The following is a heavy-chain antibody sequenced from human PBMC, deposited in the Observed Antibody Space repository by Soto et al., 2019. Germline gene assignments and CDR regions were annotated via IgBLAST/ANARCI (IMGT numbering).Heavy chain of an antibody. CDR2: IWYDGSNK. V-gene: IGHV3-33*01. Sequence: GGSLRLSCAASGFTFSSYGMHWVRQAPGKGLEWVAVIWYDGSNKYYADSVKGRFTISRDNSKNTLYLQMNSLRAEDTAVYYCARESLYYDGSGSPRDNYYYYYYMDVWGKGTTVTVSS. CDR3: ARESLYYDGSGSPRDNYYYYYYMDV. D-gene: IGHD3-10*01. CDR1: GFTFSSYG. J-gene: IGHJ6*03.